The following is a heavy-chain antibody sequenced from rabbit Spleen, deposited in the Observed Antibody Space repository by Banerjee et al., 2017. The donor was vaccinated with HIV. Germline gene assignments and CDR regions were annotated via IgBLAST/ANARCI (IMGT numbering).Heavy chain of an antibody. CDR1: GSDISDYG. D-gene: IGHD6-1*01. CDR2: INTGITT. V-gene: IGHV1S45*01. CDR3: ARKTGYAGYAYATDL. J-gene: IGHJ6*01. Sequence: EQLEESGGDLVKPGGTLTLTCTASGSDISDYGMGWVRQAPGNGLEYIGFINTGITTYYASWAKGRFTISKTSSTTVTLQMTSLTAADTATYFCARKTGYAGYAYATDLWGPGTLVTVS.